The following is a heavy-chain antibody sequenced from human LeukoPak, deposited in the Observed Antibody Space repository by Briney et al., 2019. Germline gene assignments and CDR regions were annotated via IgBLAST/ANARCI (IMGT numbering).Heavy chain of an antibody. J-gene: IGHJ4*02. CDR2: ISGSGGST. CDR3: AKDPGNHDILTGDFDY. CDR1: GFTFSSYA. Sequence: GGSLRLSCAASGFTFSSYAMSWVRQAPGKGLEWVSAISGSGGSTYYADSVKGRFTISRDNSKNTLYLQMNSLRAEDTAVYYCAKDPGNHDILTGDFDYWGQGTLVTVSS. V-gene: IGHV3-23*01. D-gene: IGHD3-9*01.